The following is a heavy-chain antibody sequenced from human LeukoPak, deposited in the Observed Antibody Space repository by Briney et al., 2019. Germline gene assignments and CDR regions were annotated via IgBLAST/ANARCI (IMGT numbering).Heavy chain of an antibody. J-gene: IGHJ4*02. Sequence: GGSLRLSCAASGFTFSSYSMNWVRQAPGKGLEWFSSISSSSSYIYYADSVKGRFTISRDNAKNSLYLQMNSLRAEDTAVYYCARGDCSGGMGLDYWGQGTLVTVSS. CDR3: ARGDCSGGMGLDY. V-gene: IGHV3-21*01. D-gene: IGHD2-15*01. CDR2: ISSSSSYI. CDR1: GFTFSSYS.